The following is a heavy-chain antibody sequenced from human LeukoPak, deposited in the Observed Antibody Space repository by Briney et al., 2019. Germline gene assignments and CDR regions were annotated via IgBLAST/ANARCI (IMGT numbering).Heavy chain of an antibody. CDR2: IKQDGSEK. Sequence: GGSLRLSCAASGFTFSSYWMSWVRQAPGKGLEWVANIKQDGSEKYYVDSVKGRFTISRDNAKNSLYLQMNSLRAEDTAVYYCASFIRNHGNYFDYWGQGTLATVSS. CDR1: GFTFSSYW. V-gene: IGHV3-7*01. CDR3: ASFIRNHGNYFDY. D-gene: IGHD2/OR15-2a*01. J-gene: IGHJ4*02.